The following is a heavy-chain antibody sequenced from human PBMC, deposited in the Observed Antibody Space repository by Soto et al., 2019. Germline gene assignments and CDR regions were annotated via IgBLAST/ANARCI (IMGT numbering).Heavy chain of an antibody. CDR2: INAGNGNT. V-gene: IGHV1-3*01. CDR3: ARYSIVGATYYYYGMDV. Sequence: QVQLVQSGAEVKKPGASVKVSCKASGYTFTSYAMHWVRQAPGQRLEWMGWINAGNGNTKYSQKFQGRVTITRDTSASTAYRELSSLRSEDTAVYYCARYSIVGATYYYYGMDVWGQGTTVTVSS. J-gene: IGHJ6*02. D-gene: IGHD1-26*01. CDR1: GYTFTSYA.